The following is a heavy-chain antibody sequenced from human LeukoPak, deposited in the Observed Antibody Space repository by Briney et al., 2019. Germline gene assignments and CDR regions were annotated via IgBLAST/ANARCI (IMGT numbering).Heavy chain of an antibody. CDR2: ISYDGSNK. D-gene: IGHD1-26*01. J-gene: IGHJ4*02. CDR1: GFTFSSYG. CDR3: AKGMPAAGWEVDY. V-gene: IGHV3-30*18. Sequence: GGSLRLSCAASGFTFSSYGMHWVRQAPGKGLEWVAVISYDGSNKYYADSVKGRFTISRDNSKNTRYLQMNSLRAEDTAVYYCAKGMPAAGWEVDYWGQGTLVTVSS.